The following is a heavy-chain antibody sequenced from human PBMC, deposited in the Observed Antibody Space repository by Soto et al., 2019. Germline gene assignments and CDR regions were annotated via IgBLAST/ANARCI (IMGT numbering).Heavy chain of an antibody. CDR3: ARRERAACNDWLFGP. Sequence: QLQLQESGPGLVKPSETLSLTCTVSGGSISSSSFHWGWIRQPPGKGLEWIGSIYYSGSTYYSPSPQGRVPISVDPAKNPFSPKLSSVTAADTAVYYCARRERAACNDWLFGPLGQGTLVTLPS. J-gene: IGHJ5*02. CDR1: GGSISSSSFH. CDR2: IYYSGST. V-gene: IGHV4-39*01. D-gene: IGHD3-9*01.